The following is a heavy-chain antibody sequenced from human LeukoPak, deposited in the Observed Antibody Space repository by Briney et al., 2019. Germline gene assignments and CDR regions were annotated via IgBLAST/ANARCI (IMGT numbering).Heavy chain of an antibody. D-gene: IGHD3-10*01. CDR1: GYTFTGYY. V-gene: IGHV1-2*06. CDR2: INPNSGGT. Sequence: ASVKVSCKASGYTFTGYYMHWVRQAPGQGLEWMGRINPNSGGTNYAQKFQGRVTMTRDTSISTAYMELSRLRSDDTAVYYCAREITMVRGVITKAFDYWGQGTLVTVSS. CDR3: AREITMVRGVITKAFDY. J-gene: IGHJ4*02.